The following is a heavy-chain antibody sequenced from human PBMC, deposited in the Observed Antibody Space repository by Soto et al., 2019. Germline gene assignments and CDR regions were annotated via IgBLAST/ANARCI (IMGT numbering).Heavy chain of an antibody. CDR2: IKSKTDGGTT. V-gene: IGHV3-15*07. Sequence: EVQLLESGGGLVKPGGSLRLSCAVSGFTFDNVWMNWVRQAPGKGLEWVGRIKSKTDGGTTDYAAPVKGRFTISRDDSKNMLYLQMSSLKTEDTGMYFCTTGRDDLIYWGQGTLVTVSS. D-gene: IGHD2-8*01. CDR1: GFTFDNVW. J-gene: IGHJ4*02. CDR3: TTGRDDLIY.